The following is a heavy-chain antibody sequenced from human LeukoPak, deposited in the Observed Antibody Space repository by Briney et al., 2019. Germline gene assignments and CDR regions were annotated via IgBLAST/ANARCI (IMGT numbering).Heavy chain of an antibody. D-gene: IGHD3-10*01. V-gene: IGHV3-9*01. J-gene: IGHJ4*02. CDR3: ARDSTYYYDSGSSGPHYFDN. CDR2: ISWNSGSI. Sequence: QSGRSLRLSCAASGFTFDDYAMHWVRQAPGKGLEWVSGISWNSGSIGYADSVKGRFTISRDNAKNSLYLQMNSLRAEDTALYYCARDSTYYYDSGSSGPHYFDNWGQGTLVTVSS. CDR1: GFTFDDYA.